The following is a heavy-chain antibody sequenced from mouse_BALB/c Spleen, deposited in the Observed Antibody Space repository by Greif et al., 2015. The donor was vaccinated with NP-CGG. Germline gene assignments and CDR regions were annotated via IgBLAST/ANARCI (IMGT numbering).Heavy chain of an antibody. Sequence: QVQLQQSGAELAKPGASVKMSCKASGYTFTSYWMHWVKQGPGQGLEWIGYINPSTGYTEYNQKFKDKATLTADKSSSTAYIQLSSLTSEDSAVYYCARRSNWDFDYWGQGTTLTVSS. J-gene: IGHJ2*01. CDR2: INPSTGYT. CDR1: GYTFTSYW. V-gene: IGHV1-7*01. D-gene: IGHD4-1*01. CDR3: ARRSNWDFDY.